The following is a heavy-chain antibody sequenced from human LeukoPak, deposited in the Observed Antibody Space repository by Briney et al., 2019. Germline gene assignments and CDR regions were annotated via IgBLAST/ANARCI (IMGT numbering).Heavy chain of an antibody. CDR3: ARVGYSSGWPGAFDI. Sequence: GESLKISCKGSGYSFTSYWIGWVRQMPGKGLEWMGIIYPGDSDTRYSPSFQGQVTISADKSISTAYLQWSSLKASDTAMYYCARVGYSSGWPGAFDIWGQGTMVTVSS. V-gene: IGHV5-51*01. J-gene: IGHJ3*02. CDR2: IYPGDSDT. CDR1: GYSFTSYW. D-gene: IGHD6-19*01.